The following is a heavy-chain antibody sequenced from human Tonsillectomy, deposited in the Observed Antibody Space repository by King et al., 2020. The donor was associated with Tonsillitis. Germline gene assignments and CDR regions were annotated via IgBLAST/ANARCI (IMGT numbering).Heavy chain of an antibody. CDR3: ARASGYGMDV. Sequence: VQLVESGGGLVKPGVSLRLSCAASGFTFSSYSMNWVRQAPGKGLEWVSSISSSSSYIYYADSVKGRFTISRDNAKNSLYLQMNSLRAEDTAVYYCARASGYGMDVWGQGTTVTVSS. D-gene: IGHD6-6*01. J-gene: IGHJ6*02. CDR1: GFTFSSYS. V-gene: IGHV3-21*01. CDR2: ISSSSSYI.